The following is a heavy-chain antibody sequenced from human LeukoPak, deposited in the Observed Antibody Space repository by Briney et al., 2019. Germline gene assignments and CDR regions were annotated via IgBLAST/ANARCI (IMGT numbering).Heavy chain of an antibody. Sequence: GGSLRLSCAASGFTFSSYWMHWVRQAPGKGLVWVSRINSDGSSTSYADSVKGRFTISRDNAKNTLYLQMNSLRAEDTAVYYCARGRGSGSYYPAPNYYYYYGMDVWGKGNTVTVSA. CDR1: GFTFSSYW. V-gene: IGHV3-74*01. J-gene: IGHJ6*04. CDR2: INSDGSST. D-gene: IGHD3-10*01. CDR3: ARGRGSGSYYPAPNYYYYYGMDV.